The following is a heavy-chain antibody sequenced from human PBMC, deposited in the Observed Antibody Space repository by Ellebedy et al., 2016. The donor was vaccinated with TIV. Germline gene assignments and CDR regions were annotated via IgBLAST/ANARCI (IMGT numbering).Heavy chain of an antibody. J-gene: IGHJ4*02. V-gene: IGHV1-3*01. D-gene: IGHD3-10*01. Sequence: ASVKVSCXASGYTFTSYAMHWVRQAPGQRLEWMGWINAGNGNTKYSQKFQGRVTITRDTSASTAYMELSSLRSEDTAVYYCARVAGSYSPFDYWGQGTLVTVSS. CDR1: GYTFTSYA. CDR3: ARVAGSYSPFDY. CDR2: INAGNGNT.